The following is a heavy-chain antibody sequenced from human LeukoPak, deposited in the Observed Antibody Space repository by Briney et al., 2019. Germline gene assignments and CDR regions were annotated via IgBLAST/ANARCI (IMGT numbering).Heavy chain of an antibody. CDR2: ISYDGSNK. J-gene: IGHJ5*02. D-gene: IGHD3-10*01. CDR1: GFTFSSYA. V-gene: IGHV3-30-3*01. CDR3: ASPPPPRITMVRGDWFDP. Sequence: PGGSLRLSCAASGFTFSSYAMHWVRQAPGKGLEWVAVISYDGSNKYYADSVKGRFTISRDNSKNTLYLQMNSLRAEDTAVYYCASPPPPRITMVRGDWFDPWGQGTLVTVSS.